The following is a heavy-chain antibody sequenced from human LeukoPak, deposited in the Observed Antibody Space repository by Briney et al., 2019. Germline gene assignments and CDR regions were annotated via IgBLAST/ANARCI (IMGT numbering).Heavy chain of an antibody. CDR2: ITANGGST. J-gene: IGHJ5*02. CDR3: ARLNGPAIISIGGVTWFDP. V-gene: IGHV3-23*01. Sequence: GGSLRLSCAASGFSLSSYGMSWVRQAPGKGLEGVSAITANGGSTYYAGSVQGRFTISRDNSKNTLYLQMNSLIAEDTAMYYCARLNGPAIISIGGVTWFDPWSQGTLVTGSP. D-gene: IGHD3-16*01. CDR1: GFSLSSYG.